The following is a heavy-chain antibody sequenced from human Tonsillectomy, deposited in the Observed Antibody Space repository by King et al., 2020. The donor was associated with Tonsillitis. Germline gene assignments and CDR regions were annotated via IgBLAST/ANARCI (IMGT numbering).Heavy chain of an antibody. CDR2: ISYIGST. Sequence: VQLQESGPGLVKPSETMSLTCTVSGGSINNYYWSWIRPPPGKGLEWLAYISYIGSTHYNPPLKSRVTISVDTSTDQFSLKLSSVTAADTAVYYCARHRMGTKSQNDSWGQGTLVTVSS. V-gene: IGHV4-59*08. CDR1: GGSINNYY. CDR3: ARHRMGTKSQNDS. D-gene: IGHD1-7*01. J-gene: IGHJ4*02.